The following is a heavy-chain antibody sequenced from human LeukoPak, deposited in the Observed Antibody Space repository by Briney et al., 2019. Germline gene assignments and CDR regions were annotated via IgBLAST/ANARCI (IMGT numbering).Heavy chain of an antibody. J-gene: IGHJ3*02. CDR1: GYTFTSYG. V-gene: IGHV1-18*01. CDR2: ISAYNGNT. D-gene: IGHD3-22*01. CDR3: ARVAYYDSSGYYFPNAFDI. Sequence: ASVKVSCKASGYTFTSYGISWVRQAPGQGLEWMGWISAYNGNTNYAQKLQGRVTMTTDTSTSTAYMELRSLRSDDTAVYYCARVAYYDSSGYYFPNAFDIWGQGTMVTVSS.